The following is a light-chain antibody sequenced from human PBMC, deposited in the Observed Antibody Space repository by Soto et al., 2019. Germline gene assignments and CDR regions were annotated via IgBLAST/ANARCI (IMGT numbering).Light chain of an antibody. CDR1: QSVSSY. Sequence: EIVLTQSPATLSLSPGERATLSCRASQSVSSYLAWYQQKPGQAPRLLIYDASNRGTDIPARFSGSGSGTDLTLTISRLEPEDFAVYYCQQRSNWLTFGGGTKVEIK. CDR3: QQRSNWLT. V-gene: IGKV3-11*01. J-gene: IGKJ4*01. CDR2: DAS.